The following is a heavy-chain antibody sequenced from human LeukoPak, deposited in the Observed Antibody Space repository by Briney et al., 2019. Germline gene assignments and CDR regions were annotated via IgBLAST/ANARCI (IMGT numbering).Heavy chain of an antibody. CDR2: ITWDGGST. D-gene: IGHD4-17*01. V-gene: IGHV3-43D*03. CDR1: GFTFDDYA. J-gene: IGHJ6*03. CDR3: AKDKSVTTDFRNMDV. Sequence: PGGSLRLSCAASGFTFDDYAMHWVRQAPGKGLEWVSLITWDGGSTYYADSVKGRFTISRDNSKNSLYLQMNSLRAEDTALYYCAKDKSVTTDFRNMDVWGKGTTVTVSS.